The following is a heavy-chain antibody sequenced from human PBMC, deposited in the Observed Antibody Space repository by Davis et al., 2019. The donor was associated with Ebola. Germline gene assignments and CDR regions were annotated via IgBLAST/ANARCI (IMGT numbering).Heavy chain of an antibody. V-gene: IGHV4-4*02. CDR3: ARDDGVGSSSSFGDY. CDR2: IYHSGST. Sequence: PSETLSLTCAVSGGSISSSNWWSWVRQPPGKGLEWIGEIYHSGSTNYNPSLKSRVTISVDKSKNQFSLKLSSVTAADTAVYYCARDDGVGSSSSFGDYWGQGTLVTVSS. D-gene: IGHD6-6*01. CDR1: GGSISSSNW. J-gene: IGHJ4*02.